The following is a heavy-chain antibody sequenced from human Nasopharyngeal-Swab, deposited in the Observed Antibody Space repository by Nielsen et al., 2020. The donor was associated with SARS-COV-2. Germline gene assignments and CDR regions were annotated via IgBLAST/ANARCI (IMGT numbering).Heavy chain of an antibody. Sequence: ASVKVSCKASGYTFTSYGISWVRQAPGQGLEWMGWISAYNGNTNYAQKLQDRVTMTTDTSTSTAYMELRSLRSDDTAVYYCARDRIIQPQYYYYYGMDVWGQGTTVTVSS. J-gene: IGHJ6*02. D-gene: IGHD3-3*01. CDR1: GYTFTSYG. V-gene: IGHV1-18*01. CDR3: ARDRIIQPQYYYYYGMDV. CDR2: ISAYNGNT.